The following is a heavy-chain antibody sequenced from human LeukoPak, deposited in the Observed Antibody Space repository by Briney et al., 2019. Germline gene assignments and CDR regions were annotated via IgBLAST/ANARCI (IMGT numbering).Heavy chain of an antibody. D-gene: IGHD3-9*01. CDR3: AKDYFDWLPNFDY. Sequence: GGSLRLSCAASGFTFSSYSMNWVRQAPGKGLEWVSAISGSGGSTYYADSVKGRFTISRDNSKNTLYLQMNGLRAEDTAVYYCAKDYFDWLPNFDYWGREPWSPSPQ. J-gene: IGHJ4*02. CDR1: GFTFSSYS. V-gene: IGHV3-23*01. CDR2: ISGSGGST.